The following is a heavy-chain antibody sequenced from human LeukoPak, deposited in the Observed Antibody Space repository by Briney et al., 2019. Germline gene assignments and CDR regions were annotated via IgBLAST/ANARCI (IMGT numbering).Heavy chain of an antibody. V-gene: IGHV3-49*04. CDR3: TRGKTGDAFYFYGMDV. CDR2: IRNKAYGGTT. CDR1: GFTFGDFA. Sequence: GRSLRLSCTASGFTFGDFAMSWVRQAPGKELEWVGFIRNKAYGGTTEYAASVKGRFTISRDDSKSIAYLQMNSLKTEDTAVYYCTRGKTGDAFYFYGMDVWGQGTTVTVSS. D-gene: IGHD7-27*01. J-gene: IGHJ6*02.